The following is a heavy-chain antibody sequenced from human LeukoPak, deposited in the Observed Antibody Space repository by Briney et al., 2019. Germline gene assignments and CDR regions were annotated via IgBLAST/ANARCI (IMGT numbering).Heavy chain of an antibody. J-gene: IGHJ3*02. CDR2: IYPDDSDT. D-gene: IGHD3/OR15-3a*01. V-gene: IGHV5-51*01. Sequence: GESLKISCSGSGYRFISYWIGWVRQMPGKGLEWMGIIYPDDSDTRYSPSFQGQVTISADKSINTAYLQWSNLKASDTAMYYCARHPPRGLAKDVFDIWGQGTMVTVSS. CDR1: GYRFISYW. CDR3: ARHPPRGLAKDVFDI.